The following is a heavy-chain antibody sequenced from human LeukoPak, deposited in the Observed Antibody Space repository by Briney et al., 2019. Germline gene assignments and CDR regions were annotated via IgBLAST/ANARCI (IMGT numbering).Heavy chain of an antibody. D-gene: IGHD6-25*01. J-gene: IGHJ4*02. CDR1: GYTFTDYN. CDR2: INPNSGGT. V-gene: IGHV1-2*02. CDR3: TRLSAATQTNY. Sequence: ASVKVSCKASGYTFTDYNLHWVRQGPGQGLEWMGRINPNSGGTNYAQKFQGRVAMTRDTSVTTVYMELSRLTSDDTAMYYCTRLSAATQTNYWGQGTLVFVSS.